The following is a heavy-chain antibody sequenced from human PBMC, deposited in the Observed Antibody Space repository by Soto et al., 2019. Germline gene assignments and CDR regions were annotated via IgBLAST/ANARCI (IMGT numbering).Heavy chain of an antibody. V-gene: IGHV3-49*04. J-gene: IGHJ6*02. Sequence: SLRLSCTSSGFTFGDYAMSWVRQAPGKGLEWVGFIRSKAYGGTTEYAASVKGRFTISRDDSKSIAYLQMNSLKTEDTAVYYCTRDRAGYSYYYYYYGMDVWGRGTTVTVSS. CDR2: IRSKAYGGTT. CDR1: GFTFGDYA. CDR3: TRDRAGYSYYYYYYGMDV. D-gene: IGHD5-18*01.